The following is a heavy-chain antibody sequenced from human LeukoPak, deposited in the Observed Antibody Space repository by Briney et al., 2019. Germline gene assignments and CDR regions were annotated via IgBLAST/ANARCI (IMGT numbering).Heavy chain of an antibody. D-gene: IGHD6-19*01. CDR2: ISAYNGNT. Sequence: ASVKVSCKASGCTFTSYGISWVRQAPGQGLEWMGWISAYNGNTNYAQKLQGRVTMTTDTSTSTAYMELRSLRSDDTAVYYCARDSIAVAGPSPFDYWGQGTLVTVSS. V-gene: IGHV1-18*01. CDR3: ARDSIAVAGPSPFDY. CDR1: GCTFTSYG. J-gene: IGHJ4*02.